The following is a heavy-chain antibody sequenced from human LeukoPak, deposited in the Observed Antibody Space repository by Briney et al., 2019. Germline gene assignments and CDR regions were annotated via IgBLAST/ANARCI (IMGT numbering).Heavy chain of an antibody. CDR2: IYYSGST. CDR3: AREIYGDWDAFDI. D-gene: IGHD4-17*01. Sequence: PSETLSLTCTVSGGSISSYYWSWIRQPPGKGLEWIGYIYYSGSTNYNPSLKSRVTISVDTSKNQFSLKLSSVTAADTAVYYCAREIYGDWDAFDIWGQGTMVTVSS. V-gene: IGHV4-59*12. J-gene: IGHJ3*02. CDR1: GGSISSYY.